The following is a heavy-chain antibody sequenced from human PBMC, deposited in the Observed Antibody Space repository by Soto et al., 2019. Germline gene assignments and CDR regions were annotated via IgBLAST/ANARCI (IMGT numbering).Heavy chain of an antibody. J-gene: IGHJ6*02. CDR1: GFTFSDYW. V-gene: IGHV3-48*02. CDR2: ISSSSSTI. Sequence: PGGSLRLSCAVSGFTFSDYWMSWVRQAPGKGLEWVSYISSSSSTIYYADSVKGRFTISRDNAKNSLYLQMNSLRDEDTAVYYCAREGVYYYYGMDVWGQGTTVTVSS. D-gene: IGHD3-16*01. CDR3: AREGVYYYYGMDV.